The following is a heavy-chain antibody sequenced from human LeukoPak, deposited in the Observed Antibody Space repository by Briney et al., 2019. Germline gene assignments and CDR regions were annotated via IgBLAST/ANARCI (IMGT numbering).Heavy chain of an antibody. CDR3: AKDFRSSFGY. V-gene: IGHV3-9*01. J-gene: IGHJ4*02. CDR2: ISWNSGSI. CDR1: GFTFDDYA. D-gene: IGHD6-6*01. Sequence: GGSLRLSCAASGFTFDDYAMHWVRQAPGKGLEWVSGISWNSGSIGYADSVKGRFTISRDNAENSLYLQMNSLRAEDTALYYCAKDFRSSFGYWGQGTLVTVSS.